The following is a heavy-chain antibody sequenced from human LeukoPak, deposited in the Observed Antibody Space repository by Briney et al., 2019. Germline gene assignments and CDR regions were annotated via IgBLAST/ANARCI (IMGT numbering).Heavy chain of an antibody. Sequence: SVKVSCKASGGTFSSYAISWVRQAPGQGLEWMGGIIPIFGTANYAQKFQGRVTITTNESTSTAYMELSSLRSEDTAVYYCARDEGPTRERGVWFDPWGQGTLVTVSS. CDR1: GGTFSSYA. J-gene: IGHJ5*02. CDR3: ARDEGPTRERGVWFDP. CDR2: IIPIFGTA. D-gene: IGHD1-26*01. V-gene: IGHV1-69*05.